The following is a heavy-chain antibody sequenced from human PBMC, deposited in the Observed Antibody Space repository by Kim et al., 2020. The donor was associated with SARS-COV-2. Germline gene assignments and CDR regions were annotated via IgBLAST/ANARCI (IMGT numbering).Heavy chain of an antibody. CDR1: GGSISSHY. Sequence: SETLSLTCAVSGGSISSHYWSWIRQPPGKGLEWIGHIYYSGSTKYNPSLKSRVTSSIDKSSNQFSLRLTSVTAADSAVDCCARDQGSCSGGSCLNLFDP. CDR3: ARDQGSCSGGSCLNLFDP. CDR2: IYYSGST. J-gene: IGHJ5*02. D-gene: IGHD2-15*01. V-gene: IGHV4-59*11.